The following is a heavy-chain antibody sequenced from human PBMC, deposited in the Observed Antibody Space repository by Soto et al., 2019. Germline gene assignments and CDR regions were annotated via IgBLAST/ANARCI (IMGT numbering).Heavy chain of an antibody. J-gene: IGHJ6*02. V-gene: IGHV3-30*18. CDR3: AKDMYDSSGYHLYYYYYGMDV. CDR1: GFTFSSYG. D-gene: IGHD3-22*01. CDR2: ISYDGSNK. Sequence: LRLSCAASGFTFSSYGMHWVRQAPGKGLEWVAVISYDGSNKYYADSVKGRFTISRDNSKNTLYLQMNSLRAEDTAVYYCAKDMYDSSGYHLYYYYYGMDVWGQGTTVTVSS.